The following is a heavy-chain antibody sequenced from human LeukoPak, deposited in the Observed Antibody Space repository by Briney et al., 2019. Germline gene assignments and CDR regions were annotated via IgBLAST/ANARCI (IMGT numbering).Heavy chain of an antibody. J-gene: IGHJ4*02. D-gene: IGHD6-19*01. CDR1: GYTFTSYY. Sequence: ASVNVSCKASGYTFTSYYMHWVRHAPGQGLEWMGIINPSGGSTSYAQKFQGRVTMTRDMSTSTVYMELRRLSSDGAAVYYCARGPMWLVQEGSGFDYWGQGTLVTVSS. V-gene: IGHV1-46*01. CDR2: INPSGGST. CDR3: ARGPMWLVQEGSGFDY.